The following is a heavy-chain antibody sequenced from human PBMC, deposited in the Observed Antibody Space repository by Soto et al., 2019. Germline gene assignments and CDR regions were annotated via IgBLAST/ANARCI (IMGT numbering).Heavy chain of an antibody. CDR2: FDPEDGET. V-gene: IGHV1-24*01. J-gene: IGHJ1*01. Sequence: ASVKVSCKVSGYTLTELSMHWVRQAPGKGLEWMGGFDPEDGETIYAQKFQGRVTMTEDTSTDTAYMELSSLRSEDTAVYYCATYHLGDILTGYYMDPKYFQHWGQGTLVTVSS. CDR3: ATYHLGDILTGYYMDPKYFQH. CDR1: GYTLTELS. D-gene: IGHD3-9*01.